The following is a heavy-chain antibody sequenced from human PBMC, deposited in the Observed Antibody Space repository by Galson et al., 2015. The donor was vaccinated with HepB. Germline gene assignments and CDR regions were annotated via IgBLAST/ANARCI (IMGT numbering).Heavy chain of an antibody. J-gene: IGHJ3*02. CDR2: ISSSSSYI. Sequence: SLRLSCAASGFSFSNYGMNWVRQAPGKGLEWVSSISSSSSYIYFTDSVKGRFTISRDNAKDSLYLQMNSLRAEDTAVYYCARDESLGDGDAFHIWGQGTRVPVSS. D-gene: IGHD5-24*01. V-gene: IGHV3-21*01. CDR3: ARDESLGDGDAFHI. CDR1: GFSFSNYG.